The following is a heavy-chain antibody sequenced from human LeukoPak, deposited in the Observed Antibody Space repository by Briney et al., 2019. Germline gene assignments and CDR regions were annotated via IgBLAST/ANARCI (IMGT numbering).Heavy chain of an antibody. J-gene: IGHJ4*02. D-gene: IGHD6-6*01. CDR2: INPNSGGT. CDR1: GYTFTGYY. V-gene: IGHV1-2*02. Sequence: GASVKVSCKASGYTFTGYYMHWVRQAPGQGLEWMGWINPNSGGTNYAQKFQGRVTMTRDTSISTAYMELSRLRSDDTAVYYCARVTRIAARSLDYWGQGTLVTVSP. CDR3: ARVTRIAARSLDY.